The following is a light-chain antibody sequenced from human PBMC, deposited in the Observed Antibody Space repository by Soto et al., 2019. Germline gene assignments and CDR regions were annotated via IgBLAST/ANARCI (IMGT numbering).Light chain of an antibody. CDR2: GAS. J-gene: IGKJ1*01. Sequence: EIVMTQSPATLSVSLGERATITCRASQSVSSNLAWYQQKPGQAPRLLIYGASTRHSGIPSRFSGSGSGTDFTLTISSLQPEDFATYYCQQYNSSPQTFGQGTKVEIK. CDR3: QQYNSSPQT. CDR1: QSVSSN. V-gene: IGKV3-15*01.